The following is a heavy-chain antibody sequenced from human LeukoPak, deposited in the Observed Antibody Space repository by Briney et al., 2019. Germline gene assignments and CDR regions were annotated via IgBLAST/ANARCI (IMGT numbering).Heavy chain of an antibody. V-gene: IGHV3-33*06. D-gene: IGHD4-17*01. CDR2: ILFDGSNK. CDR3: AKVGDGDYYLDY. Sequence: GGSLRLSCAASGFTFSNYGLHWVRQAPGKGLEWVAVILFDGSNKYYADSVKGRFTISRDNSKNTLYLQMNSLRAEDTAVYYCAKVGDGDYYLDYWGQGTLVTVSS. CDR1: GFTFSNYG. J-gene: IGHJ4*02.